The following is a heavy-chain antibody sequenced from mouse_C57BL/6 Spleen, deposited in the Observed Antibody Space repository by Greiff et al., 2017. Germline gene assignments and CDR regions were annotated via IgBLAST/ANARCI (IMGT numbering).Heavy chain of an antibody. Sequence: VQLQESGPGLVQPSQSLSITCTVSGFSLTSYGVHWVRQSPGKGLEWLGVIWSGGSTDYNAAFISRLSISKDNSKSQVFFKMNSLQADDTAINYWDRNGAMVTTGYFDVWGTGTTVTVSS. CDR2: IWSGGST. J-gene: IGHJ1*03. CDR3: DRNGAMVTTGYFDV. CDR1: GFSLTSYG. V-gene: IGHV2-2*01. D-gene: IGHD2-2*01.